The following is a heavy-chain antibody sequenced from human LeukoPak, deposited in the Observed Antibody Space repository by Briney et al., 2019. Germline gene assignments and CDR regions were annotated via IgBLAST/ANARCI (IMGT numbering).Heavy chain of an antibody. CDR3: AKDRYSSSWYYFDY. CDR1: GFTLSNYG. J-gene: IGHJ4*02. Sequence: GRSLRLSCAASGFTLSNYGMHWVRQAPGKGLEWVAVISYDGSENYYADSVKGRFTISRDKSKNTLYLQMNSLRAEDTDVYYCAKDRYSSSWYYFDYWGQGTLVTVSS. CDR2: ISYDGSEN. V-gene: IGHV3-30*18. D-gene: IGHD6-13*01.